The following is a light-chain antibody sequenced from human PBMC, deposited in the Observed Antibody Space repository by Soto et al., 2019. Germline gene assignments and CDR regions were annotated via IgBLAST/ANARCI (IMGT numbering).Light chain of an antibody. J-gene: IGKJ4*01. Sequence: DIMFTQYPGTLPLSPRARAALSCRASQSVSSSYLAWYQQKPGQAPRLLIYGASNRATGIADRFSGSGSGTDFTLTISRLEPEDFAVYYCQQYDNSLLTFGGGTKVDIK. CDR3: QQYDNSLLT. V-gene: IGKV3-20*01. CDR1: QSVSSSY. CDR2: GAS.